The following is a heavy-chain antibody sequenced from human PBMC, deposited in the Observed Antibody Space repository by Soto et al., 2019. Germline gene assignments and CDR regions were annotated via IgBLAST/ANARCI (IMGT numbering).Heavy chain of an antibody. CDR3: AKDTLLLYGPSDY. J-gene: IGHJ4*02. Sequence: EVQLLESGGGLVQPGGSLRLSCAASGFTFSSYAMSWVRQAPGKGLEWVSAISGSGGSTYYADSVKGRFTISRDNSKNTLYLQMNSLRAEDTAVYHCAKDTLLLYGPSDYWGQGTLVTVSS. CDR2: ISGSGGST. CDR1: GFTFSSYA. V-gene: IGHV3-23*01. D-gene: IGHD2-8*01.